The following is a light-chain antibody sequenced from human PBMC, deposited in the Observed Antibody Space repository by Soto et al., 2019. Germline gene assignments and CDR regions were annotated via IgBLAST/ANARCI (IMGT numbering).Light chain of an antibody. CDR2: AAS. CDR3: QQSYSTLTWT. V-gene: IGKV1-39*01. CDR1: QSISSY. J-gene: IGKJ1*01. Sequence: DIQMTQSPSSLSASVGDRVTITCRASQSISSYLNWYQQKPGKAPKLLIYAASSLQSGVPSRFSGSGSGTDFTLTISSLQPEDFANYYCQQSYSTLTWTLGQGPKVDI.